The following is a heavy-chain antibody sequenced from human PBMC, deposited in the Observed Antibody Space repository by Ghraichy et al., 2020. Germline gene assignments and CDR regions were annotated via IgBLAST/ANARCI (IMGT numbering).Heavy chain of an antibody. V-gene: IGHV4-59*08. CDR2: IYYSGST. D-gene: IGHD1-26*01. J-gene: IGHJ4*02. Sequence: SETLSLTCTVSGGSISSSYWSWIRQPPGKGLEWIGYIYYSGSTNYNPSLKSRVTISVDTSTNQFSLKLSSVTAADTAVYYCARLYGSSLRFDYWGQGTLVTVAS. CDR1: GGSISSSY. CDR3: ARLYGSSLRFDY.